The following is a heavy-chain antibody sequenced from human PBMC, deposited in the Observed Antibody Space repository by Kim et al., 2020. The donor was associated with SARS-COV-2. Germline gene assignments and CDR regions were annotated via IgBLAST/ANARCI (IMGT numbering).Heavy chain of an antibody. CDR3: ARVGYSYGSELGGY. J-gene: IGHJ4*02. CDR1: GGTFSSYA. D-gene: IGHD5-18*01. CDR2: IIPIFGTA. V-gene: IGHV1-69*13. Sequence: SVKVSCKASGGTFSSYAISWVRQAPGQGLEWMGGIIPIFGTANYAQKFQGRVTITADESTSTAYMELSSLRSEDTAVYYCARVGYSYGSELGGYWGQGTLVTVSS.